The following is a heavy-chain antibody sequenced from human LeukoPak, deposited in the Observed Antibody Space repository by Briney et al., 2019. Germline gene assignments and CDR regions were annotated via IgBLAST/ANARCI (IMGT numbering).Heavy chain of an antibody. CDR1: GASISSGDYY. Sequence: SETLSLTCTVSGASISSGDYYWSWIRQPPGKGLECIGYIYYSGTTNYNPSLKTRVTISVDTSKNQFSLKLSSATAADTAVYYCARGPNYVWGSYRYFDYWGQGILVTVSS. CDR3: ARGPNYVWGSYRYFDY. CDR2: IYYSGTT. J-gene: IGHJ4*02. V-gene: IGHV4-30-4*01. D-gene: IGHD3-16*02.